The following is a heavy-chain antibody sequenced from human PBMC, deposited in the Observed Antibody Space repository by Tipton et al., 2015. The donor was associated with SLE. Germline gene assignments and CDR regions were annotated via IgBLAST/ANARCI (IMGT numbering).Heavy chain of an antibody. CDR2: ILYNGVT. D-gene: IGHD3-10*01. CDR3: ARGLAMVRGDSMDY. V-gene: IGHV4-39*07. Sequence: TLSLTCTVSGASVGHSSYYWGWIRQPPGKGLEWIGSILYNGVTSYNPPLKSRITISLDTSKNQFSLKLSSVTAADTAVYYCARGLAMVRGDSMDYWGQGTLVTVSS. J-gene: IGHJ4*02. CDR1: GASVGHSSYY.